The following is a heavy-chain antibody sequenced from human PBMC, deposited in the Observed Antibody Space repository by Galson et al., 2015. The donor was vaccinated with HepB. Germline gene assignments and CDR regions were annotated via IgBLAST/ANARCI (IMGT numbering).Heavy chain of an antibody. CDR3: AKGNPYGYFDY. D-gene: IGHD4-17*01. CDR1: GFTFSSYG. CDR2: ISYDGSNK. Sequence: SLRLSCAASGFTFSSYGMHWVRQAPGKGLEWVAVISYDGSNKYYADSVKGRFTISRDNSKNTLYLQMNSLRAEDTAVYYCAKGNPYGYFDYWGQGTLVTVSS. V-gene: IGHV3-30*18. J-gene: IGHJ4*02.